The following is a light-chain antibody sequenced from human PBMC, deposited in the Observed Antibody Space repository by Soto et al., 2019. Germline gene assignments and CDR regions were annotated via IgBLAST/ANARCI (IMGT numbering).Light chain of an antibody. CDR2: DAS. Sequence: DIRMTQSPSSLSAAIGDRATITFQASQNINNYLNWYQQKPGRAPKLLIYDASNLEAGVPSRFRGSGSGTDFTFTISRLQPEDIATYYCQQYENLPTFGQGTRLEI. V-gene: IGKV1-33*01. CDR1: QNINNY. CDR3: QQYENLPT. J-gene: IGKJ5*01.